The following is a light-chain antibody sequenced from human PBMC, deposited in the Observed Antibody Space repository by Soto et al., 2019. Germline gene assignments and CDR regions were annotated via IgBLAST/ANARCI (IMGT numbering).Light chain of an antibody. CDR1: QSISSD. CDR3: QQYNNRPYT. CDR2: GAS. Sequence: EIMMTQSPDTLSVSPGERATVSCRASQSISSDFAWFQLKPGQAPRLLIYGASTRAPDVPDRFSGSGSGTEFTLTISSLQSEEFAVYYCQQYNNRPYTFGQGTKLEIK. V-gene: IGKV3-15*01. J-gene: IGKJ2*01.